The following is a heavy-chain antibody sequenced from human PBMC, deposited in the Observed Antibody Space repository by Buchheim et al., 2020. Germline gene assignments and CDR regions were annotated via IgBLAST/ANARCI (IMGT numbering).Heavy chain of an antibody. V-gene: IGHV3-23*01. CDR1: GFTFDDYT. Sequence: EVHLLESGGGIIQPGGSLRLSCAASGFTFDDYTMSWVRQAPGKGLEWVSSITFGGTVKYYADSVKGRFTASRDKLKRMLYMQMNSLTVGDTALYYCAKDRGSSGWSFDFWGRGAL. CDR3: AKDRGSSGWSFDF. J-gene: IGHJ4*02. CDR2: ITFGGTVK. D-gene: IGHD6-19*01.